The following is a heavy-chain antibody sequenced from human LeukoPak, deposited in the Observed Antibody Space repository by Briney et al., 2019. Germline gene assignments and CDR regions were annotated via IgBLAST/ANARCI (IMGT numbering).Heavy chain of an antibody. D-gene: IGHD2-15*01. CDR3: ARDGPYCSGGTCCPGNYYYTDV. V-gene: IGHV3-48*01. CDR1: GFSFTTYS. CDR2: IGSSGSPI. Sequence: PGGSLTLSCTASGFSFTTYSMNWARQAPGKGLEWIAYIGSSGSPIHYADSLKGRFTISRDNAKDSVYLQMKSLRAEDTAVYYCARDGPYCSGGTCCPGNYYYTDVWGNGTTVTVSS. J-gene: IGHJ6*03.